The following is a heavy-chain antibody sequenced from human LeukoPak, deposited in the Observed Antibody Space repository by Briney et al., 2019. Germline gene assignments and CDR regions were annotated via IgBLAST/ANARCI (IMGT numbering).Heavy chain of an antibody. J-gene: IGHJ4*02. CDR3: AKGPKLGDGFHCDY. D-gene: IGHD5-24*01. V-gene: IGHV3-23*01. CDR2: ISGSADNT. CDR1: GFTFSDYY. Sequence: GGSLRLSCAASGFTFSDYYMNWIRQAPGKGLEWVSGISGSADNTYYADSVKGRFTISRDISKNTVYLQMNNLRVDDTAVYYCAKGPKLGDGFHCDYWGQGTLVTVSS.